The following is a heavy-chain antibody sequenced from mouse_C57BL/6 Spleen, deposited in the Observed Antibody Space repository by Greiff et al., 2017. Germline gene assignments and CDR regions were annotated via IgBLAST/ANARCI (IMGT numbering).Heavy chain of an antibody. V-gene: IGHV10-1*01. CDR1: GFSFNTYA. D-gene: IGHD4-1*01. CDR2: IRSKSNNSAT. Sequence: DVKLVESGGGLVQPKGSLKLSCAASGFSFNTYAMNWVRQAPGKGLEWVARIRSKSNNSATYYADSVKDRFTISRDDSESMLYLQMNNLKTEVTAMYSCVRELGYFDYWGQGTTLTVSS. CDR3: VRELGYFDY. J-gene: IGHJ2*01.